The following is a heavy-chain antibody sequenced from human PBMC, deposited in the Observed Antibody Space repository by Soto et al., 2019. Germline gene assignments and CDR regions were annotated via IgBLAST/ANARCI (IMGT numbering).Heavy chain of an antibody. CDR2: IWYDGSNK. CDR3: ARTRLPRMYYFDY. V-gene: IGHV3-33*01. CDR1: GFTFSSYG. Sequence: GGSLRLSCAASGFTFSSYGMHWVRQAPGKGLEWVAVIWYDGSNKYYADSVKGRFTISRDNSKNTLYLQMNSLRAEDTAVYYCARTRLPRMYYFDYWGQGTLVTVSS. J-gene: IGHJ4*02. D-gene: IGHD2-15*01.